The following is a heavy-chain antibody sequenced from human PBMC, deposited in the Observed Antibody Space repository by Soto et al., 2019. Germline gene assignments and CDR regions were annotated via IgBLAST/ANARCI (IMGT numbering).Heavy chain of an antibody. CDR3: ATSYGSGYRAFDY. J-gene: IGHJ4*02. D-gene: IGHD3-10*01. V-gene: IGHV1-69*02. CDR2: VNPILSMS. CDR1: GDTFSFYT. Sequence: QVQLVQSGAELKKTGSSVKVSCKASGDTFSFYTINWVRQAPGLGLEWMGGVNPILSMSNYAQKFQGRVTMTADKSTSTAYMELRSLRSEDTAFYYCATSYGSGYRAFDYWCQGALVTVSS.